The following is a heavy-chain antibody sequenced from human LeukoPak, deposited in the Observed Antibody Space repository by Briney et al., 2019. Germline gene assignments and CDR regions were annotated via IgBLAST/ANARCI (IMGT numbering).Heavy chain of an antibody. Sequence: SETLSLTCTVSGGSISSYYWSWIRQPPGKGLEWIGYIYYSGSTYYNPSLKSRVTISVDTSKNQFSLKLSSVTAADTAVYYCARQKWLVQIDAFDIWGQGTMVTVSS. D-gene: IGHD6-19*01. V-gene: IGHV4-59*08. J-gene: IGHJ3*02. CDR2: IYYSGST. CDR1: GGSISSYY. CDR3: ARQKWLVQIDAFDI.